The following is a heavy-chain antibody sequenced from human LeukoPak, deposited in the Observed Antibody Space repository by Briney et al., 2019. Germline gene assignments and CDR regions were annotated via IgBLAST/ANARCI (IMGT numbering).Heavy chain of an antibody. Sequence: GGSLRVSCAASGFTFSSYGMHRVRQAPGKGLEWVAVIWYDGSNKYYADSVKGRFTISRDNSKNTLYLQMNSLRAEDTAVYYCARDRSGYSDAFDIWGQGTMVTVSS. CDR2: IWYDGSNK. CDR1: GFTFSSYG. D-gene: IGHD6-13*01. V-gene: IGHV3-33*01. CDR3: ARDRSGYSDAFDI. J-gene: IGHJ3*02.